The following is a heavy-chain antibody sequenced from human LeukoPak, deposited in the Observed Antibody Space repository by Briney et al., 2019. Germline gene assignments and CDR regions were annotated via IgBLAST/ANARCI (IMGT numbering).Heavy chain of an antibody. D-gene: IGHD6-19*01. V-gene: IGHV4-61*09. Sequence: PSHTVSLMCSVSGLSMRIGSYQWPWIRQPAGEVVEWYEYLYTCGTISHNPSLQTRVTISAYKSKHQFSLRLTSVTAADTAAYYCARAECRVGWYGTIDSWGQGTLVTVSS. J-gene: IGHJ4*02. CDR2: LYTCGTI. CDR3: ARAECRVGWYGTIDS. CDR1: GLSMRIGSYQ.